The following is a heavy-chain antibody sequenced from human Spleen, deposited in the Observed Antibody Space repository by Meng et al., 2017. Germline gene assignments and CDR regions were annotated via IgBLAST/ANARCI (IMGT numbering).Heavy chain of an antibody. CDR1: GFTFSDYY. CDR3: ARTVTDSGSYYGDAFDI. J-gene: IGHJ3*02. Sequence: GGSLRLSCAASGFTFSDYYMSWIRQAPGKGLEWVSYISGSGSTIYYADSVKGRFTISRDNAKNSLYLQMNSLRAEDTAVYYCARTVTDSGSYYGDAFDIWGQGTMVTVSS. D-gene: IGHD1-26*01. CDR2: ISGSGSTI. V-gene: IGHV3-11*04.